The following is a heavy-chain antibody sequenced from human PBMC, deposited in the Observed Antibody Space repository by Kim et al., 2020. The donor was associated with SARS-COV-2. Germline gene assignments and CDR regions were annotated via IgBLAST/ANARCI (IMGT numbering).Heavy chain of an antibody. V-gene: IGHV3-48*03. D-gene: IGHD1-1*01. Sequence: GGSLRLSCAASGFTFSSYEMNWVRQAPGKGLEWVSYISSSGSTIYYADSVKGRFTISRDNAKNSLYLQMNSLRAEDTAVYYCAREQLYTFQHWGQGTLVTVSS. CDR1: GFTFSSYE. CDR2: ISSSGSTI. J-gene: IGHJ1*01. CDR3: AREQLYTFQH.